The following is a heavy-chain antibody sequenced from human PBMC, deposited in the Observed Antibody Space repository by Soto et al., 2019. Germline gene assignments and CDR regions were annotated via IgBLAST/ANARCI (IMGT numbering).Heavy chain of an antibody. D-gene: IGHD6-6*01. J-gene: IGHJ6*01. CDR2: IYPGDSDT. CDR1: GYSFTSYW. V-gene: IGHV5-51*01. Sequence: GQSLKISCKGSGYSFTSYWIGWVRQMPGKGLEWMGIIYPGDSDTRYSPSFQGQVTISADKSISTAYLPWSSLKASDTAMYYCGRNEYSSSPVYYGMDVWGQGTTVTVSA. CDR3: GRNEYSSSPVYYGMDV.